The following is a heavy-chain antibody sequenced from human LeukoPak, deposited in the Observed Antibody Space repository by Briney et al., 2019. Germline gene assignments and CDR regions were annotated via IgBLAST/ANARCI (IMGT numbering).Heavy chain of an antibody. D-gene: IGHD5-18*01. Sequence: PSETLSLTCTVSGGSISSSSYYWGWIRQPPGKGLEWIGSIYYSGSTYCNPSLKSRVTISVDTSKNQFSLKLSSVTAADTAVYYCARGRGYSYGWGQGTMVTVSS. CDR3: ARGRGYSYG. V-gene: IGHV4-39*07. CDR1: GGSISSSSYY. CDR2: IYYSGST. J-gene: IGHJ3*01.